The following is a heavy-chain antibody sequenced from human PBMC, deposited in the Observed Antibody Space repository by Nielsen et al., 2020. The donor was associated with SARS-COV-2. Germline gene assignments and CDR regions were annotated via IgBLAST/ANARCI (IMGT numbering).Heavy chain of an antibody. D-gene: IGHD3-10*01. J-gene: IGHJ5*02. CDR3: ARGGIALVRGTPERFDP. Sequence: ASVNVSCKASGYTFSHYVINWVRQAPGQGLEWMGWMNTNTGDPMYAQDFTGRFVFSFDSSVSTAYLHISGLKPEDTAVYYCARGGIALVRGTPERFDPWGQGTLVTVSS. V-gene: IGHV7-4-1*02. CDR1: GYTFSHYV. CDR2: MNTNTGDP.